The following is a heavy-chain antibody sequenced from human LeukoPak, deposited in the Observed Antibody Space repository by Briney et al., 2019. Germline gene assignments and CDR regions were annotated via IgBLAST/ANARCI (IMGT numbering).Heavy chain of an antibody. CDR3: ARESFDYAWGSHLFDL. CDR1: GFTFSSEG. CDR2: IWYDGSNK. D-gene: IGHD3-16*02. V-gene: IGHV3-33*08. Sequence: PGGSLRLSCVVSGFTFSSEGMHWVRQAPGKGLQWVAVIWYDGSNKYYAGSVKGRFSISRDNSKNTLYLQMNSLRAEDTAVYYCARESFDYAWGSHLFDLWGRGTLVTVSS. J-gene: IGHJ2*01.